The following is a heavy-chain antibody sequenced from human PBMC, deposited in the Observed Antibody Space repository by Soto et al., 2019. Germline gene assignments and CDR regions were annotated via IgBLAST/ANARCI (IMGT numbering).Heavy chain of an antibody. J-gene: IGHJ5*02. CDR3: ARDRGGPNNWFDL. V-gene: IGHV1-69*13. CDR2: IIPIFGTA. Sequence: SVKGSCKASGGTFSSYAISWVRQAPGQGLEWMGGIIPIFGTANYAQKFQGRVTITADESTSTAYMELSSLRSEDTAVYYCARDRGGPNNWFDLWGEGTLVTVSS. CDR1: GGTFSSYA. D-gene: IGHD2-15*01.